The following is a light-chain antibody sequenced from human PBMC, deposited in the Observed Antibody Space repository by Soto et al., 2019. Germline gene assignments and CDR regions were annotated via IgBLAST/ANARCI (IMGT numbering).Light chain of an antibody. CDR1: SCDVGGYNY. Sequence: QSALTQPASVSGSPGQSITISCTGTSCDVGGYNYVSWYQQHPGKAPKLMIYDVSNRPSGVSNRFSGSKSGNTASLTISGLQAEDEADYYCSSYTSSSTLFYVFGTGTKLTVL. CDR3: SSYTSSSTLFYV. J-gene: IGLJ1*01. V-gene: IGLV2-14*01. CDR2: DVS.